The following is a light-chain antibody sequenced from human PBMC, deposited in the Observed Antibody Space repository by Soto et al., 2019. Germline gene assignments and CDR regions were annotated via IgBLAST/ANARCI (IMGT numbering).Light chain of an antibody. V-gene: IGLV3-1*01. CDR2: QDS. CDR1: KLGDKY. Sequence: SYELTQPPSVSVSPGQTASITCSGDKLGDKYACWYQQKPGQSPVLVIYQDSKRPSGIPERFSGSNSGNPATLTISGTQAMDEADDYCQAWDSSTAVFGGGTKLTVL. CDR3: QAWDSSTAV. J-gene: IGLJ2*01.